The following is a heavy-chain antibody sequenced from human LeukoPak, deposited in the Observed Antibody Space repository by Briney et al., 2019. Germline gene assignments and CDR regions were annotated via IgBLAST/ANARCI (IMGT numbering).Heavy chain of an antibody. J-gene: IGHJ4*02. D-gene: IGHD3-3*01. CDR3: ARETTSYDFWSGYYIVYFDY. V-gene: IGHV3-7*01. Sequence: GGSLRLSCAASGFTFSSYWMSWVRQAPGKGLEWVANIKQDGSEKYYVDSVKGRFTISRDNAKNSLYLQMNSLRAEDTAVYYCARETTSYDFWSGYYIVYFDYWGQGTLVTVSS. CDR2: IKQDGSEK. CDR1: GFTFSSYW.